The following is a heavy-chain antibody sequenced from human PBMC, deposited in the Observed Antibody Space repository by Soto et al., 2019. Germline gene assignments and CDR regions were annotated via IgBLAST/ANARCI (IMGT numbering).Heavy chain of an antibody. CDR2: INPSGGST. Sequence: VKVSCKASGYTFTSYDINWVRQAPGQGLEWMGIINPSGGSTSYAQKFQGRVTMTRDTSTSTVYMELSSLRSEDTAVYYCARTDDFWSGSFDYWGQGTLVTVSS. D-gene: IGHD3-3*01. CDR3: ARTDDFWSGSFDY. J-gene: IGHJ4*02. CDR1: GYTFTSYD. V-gene: IGHV1-46*03.